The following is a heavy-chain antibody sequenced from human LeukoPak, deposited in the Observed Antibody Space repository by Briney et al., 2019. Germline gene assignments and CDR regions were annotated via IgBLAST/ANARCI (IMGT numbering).Heavy chain of an antibody. D-gene: IGHD6-19*01. V-gene: IGHV4-34*01. Sequence: SETLSLTCAVYGGSFSCYYWSWIRQPPGKGLEWIGEINHSGSTNYNPSLKSRVTISVDTSKNQFSLKLSSVTAADTAVYYCARVRFNVAGKWGQGTLVTVSS. J-gene: IGHJ4*02. CDR2: INHSGST. CDR1: GGSFSCYY. CDR3: ARVRFNVAGK.